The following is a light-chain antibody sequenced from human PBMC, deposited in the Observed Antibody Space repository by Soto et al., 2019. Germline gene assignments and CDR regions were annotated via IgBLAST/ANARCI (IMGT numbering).Light chain of an antibody. J-gene: IGKJ5*01. V-gene: IGKV3-11*01. CDR3: QRRSNLPIT. CDR2: DAS. CDR1: QSVSSY. Sequence: EIVLTQSPATLSLSPGERATLSCRASQSVSSYLAWYQQKPGQAPRLLIYDASNRATGIPARFSGSGSGTDFTLTISSLEPEDFAVYYCQRRSNLPITFGQGTRLEIK.